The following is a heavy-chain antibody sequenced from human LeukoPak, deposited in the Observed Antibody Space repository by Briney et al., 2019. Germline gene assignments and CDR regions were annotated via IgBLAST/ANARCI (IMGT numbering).Heavy chain of an antibody. Sequence: SGGSLRLSCAASGFTFSSYEMNWVRQAPGKGLEWVSYISSSGSTIYYADSVKGRFAISRDNAKNSLYLQMNSLRAEDTAVYYCARRRDFIDYWGQGTLVTVSS. D-gene: IGHD3/OR15-3a*01. V-gene: IGHV3-48*03. CDR1: GFTFSSYE. CDR2: ISSSGSTI. J-gene: IGHJ4*02. CDR3: ARRRDFIDY.